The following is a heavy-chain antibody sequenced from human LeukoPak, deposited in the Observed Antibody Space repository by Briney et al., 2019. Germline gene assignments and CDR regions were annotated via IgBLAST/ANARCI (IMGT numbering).Heavy chain of an antibody. V-gene: IGHV4-39*01. CDR1: GGSISSSSYY. CDR2: IYYSGST. Sequence: PSETLSLTCTVSGGSISSSSYYWGWIRQPPGKGLEWIGSIYYSGSTYYNPSLKSRVTISVDTSKNQFSLKLSSVTAADTAVYYCARRATGRKAFDIWGQGTMVTVSS. D-gene: IGHD5-12*01. J-gene: IGHJ3*02. CDR3: ARRATGRKAFDI.